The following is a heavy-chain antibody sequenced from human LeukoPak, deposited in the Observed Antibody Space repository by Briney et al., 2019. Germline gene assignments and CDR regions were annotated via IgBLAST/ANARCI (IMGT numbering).Heavy chain of an antibody. V-gene: IGHV3-48*01. CDR3: ARASYGDYDY. CDR1: GFTFSSYS. D-gene: IGHD4-17*01. J-gene: IGHJ4*02. CDR2: ISSSSSTI. Sequence: GGSLRLXCAASGFTFSSYSMNWVRQAPGKGLEWVSYISSSSSTIYCADSVKGRFTISRDNAKNSLYLQMNSLRAEDTAVYYCARASYGDYDYWGQGTLVTVSS.